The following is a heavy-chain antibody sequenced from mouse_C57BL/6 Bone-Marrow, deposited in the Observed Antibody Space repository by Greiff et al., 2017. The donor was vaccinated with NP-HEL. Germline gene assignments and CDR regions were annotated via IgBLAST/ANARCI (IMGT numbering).Heavy chain of an antibody. CDR2: IYPGDGDT. D-gene: IGHD3-2*02. J-gene: IGHJ2*01. CDR1: GYAFSSSW. Sequence: QVRLQQSGPELVKPGASVKISCKASGYAFSSSWMNWVKQRPGKGLEWIGRIYPGDGDTNYNGKFKGKATLTADKSSSTAYMQLSSLTSEDSAVYFCARELRLRRDYFDYWGQGTTLTVSS. CDR3: ARELRLRRDYFDY. V-gene: IGHV1-82*01.